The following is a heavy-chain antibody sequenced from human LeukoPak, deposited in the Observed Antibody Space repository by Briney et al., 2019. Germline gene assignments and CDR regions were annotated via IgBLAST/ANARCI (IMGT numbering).Heavy chain of an antibody. V-gene: IGHV3-9*01. J-gene: IGHJ5*02. D-gene: IGHD6-19*01. Sequence: PGRPLRLSCAASGFTFDDYAMHWVRQAPGKGLEWVSGISWNSGSIGYADSVKGRFTISRDNAKNSLYLQMNSLRAEDTALYYCAEDSSGWYEHTNWFDPWGQGTLVTVSS. CDR1: GFTFDDYA. CDR2: ISWNSGSI. CDR3: AEDSSGWYEHTNWFDP.